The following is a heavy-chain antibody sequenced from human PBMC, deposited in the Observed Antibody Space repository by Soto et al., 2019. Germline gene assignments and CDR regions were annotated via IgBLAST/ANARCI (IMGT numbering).Heavy chain of an antibody. J-gene: IGHJ4*02. V-gene: IGHV3-30*18. CDR3: AKDRMGAGVRGYFAY. CDR2: IIYDGSTK. D-gene: IGHD3-10*01. Sequence: QVQLVESGGGVVQPGRSLRLSCAASGFTFSSYGMHWVRQAPGKGLEWVAVIIYDGSTKYYADSVKGRFTISRDNSKSTLYLQMNSLGAEDTAVYYCAKDRMGAGVRGYFAYWGQGTLVTVSS. CDR1: GFTFSSYG.